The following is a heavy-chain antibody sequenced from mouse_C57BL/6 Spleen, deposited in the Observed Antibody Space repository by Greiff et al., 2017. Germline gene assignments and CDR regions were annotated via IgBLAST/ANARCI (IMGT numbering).Heavy chain of an antibody. D-gene: IGHD2-4*01. CDR2: IDPSDSYT. Sequence: QVQLQQSGAELVKPGASVKLSCKASGYTFTSYWMQWVKQRPGQGLEWIGEIDPSDSYTNYNQKFKGKATLTVDTSSSTAYMQLSSLTSEDSAVYYCAGYDYSWFAYWGQGTLVTVSA. CDR1: GYTFTSYW. V-gene: IGHV1-50*01. CDR3: AGYDYSWFAY. J-gene: IGHJ3*01.